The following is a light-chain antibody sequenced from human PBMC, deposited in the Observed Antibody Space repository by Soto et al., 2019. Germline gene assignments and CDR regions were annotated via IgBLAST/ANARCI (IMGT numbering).Light chain of an antibody. V-gene: IGKV3-20*01. J-gene: IGKJ1*01. CDR2: GAS. Sequence: ELVLTQSPGNLSLSPGERATLSCRASQSISNKLAWYQQKPGQPPRLLIYGASSRATGIPDRFSDSGSGTDFTLTISRLEPEDFAVYYCQQFGASLTWTFGQGTKVDIK. CDR1: QSISNK. CDR3: QQFGASLTWT.